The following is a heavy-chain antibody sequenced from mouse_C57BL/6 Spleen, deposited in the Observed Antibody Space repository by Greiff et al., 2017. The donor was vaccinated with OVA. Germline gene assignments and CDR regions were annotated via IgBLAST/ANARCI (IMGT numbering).Heavy chain of an antibody. V-gene: IGHV1-52*01. CDR3: ARLRPCQGDAMDY. CDR2: IDPSDSET. Sequence: QVQLQQPGAELVRPGSSVKLSCKASGYTFTSYWMHWVKQRPIQGLEWIGNIDPSDSETHYNQKFKDKATLTVDKSSSTAYMQLRSLTSEDSAVYYCARLRPCQGDAMDYWGQGTSVTVSS. D-gene: IGHD1-2*01. CDR1: GYTFTSYW. J-gene: IGHJ4*01.